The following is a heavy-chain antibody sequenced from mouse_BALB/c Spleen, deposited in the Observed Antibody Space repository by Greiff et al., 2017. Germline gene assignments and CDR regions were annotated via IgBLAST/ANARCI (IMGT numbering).Heavy chain of an antibody. V-gene: IGHV3-2*02. CDR2: ISYSGST. J-gene: IGHJ3*01. CDR3: ASVYGSSSWFAY. Sequence: EVQGVESGPGLVKPSQSLSLTCTVTGYSITSDYAWNWIRQFPGNILEWMGFISYSGSTNYNPSLKSRTSITRDTSKNQFFLQLNSVTTEDTATYYCASVYGSSSWFAYWGQGTLVTVSA. CDR1: GYSITSDYA. D-gene: IGHD1-1*01.